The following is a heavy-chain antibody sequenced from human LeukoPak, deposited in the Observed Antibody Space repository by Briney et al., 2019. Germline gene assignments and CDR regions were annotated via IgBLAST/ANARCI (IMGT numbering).Heavy chain of an antibody. CDR3: ARVVGATKILDY. CDR2: ISWNSGSI. V-gene: IGHV3-9*03. J-gene: IGHJ4*02. Sequence: GGSLRLSCAASGFTFDDYAMHWVRQAPGKGLEWVSGISWNSGSIGYADSVKGRFTISRDNSKNTLYLQMGSLRAEDMAVYYCARVVGATKILDYWGQGTLVTVSS. D-gene: IGHD1-26*01. CDR1: GFTFDDYA.